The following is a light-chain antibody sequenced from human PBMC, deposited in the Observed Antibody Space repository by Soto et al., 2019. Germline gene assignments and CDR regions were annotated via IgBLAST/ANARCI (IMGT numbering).Light chain of an antibody. Sequence: QSALTQPPSASGSPGQSVTISCTGTSSDVGGYNYVSWYQQHPGKAPKLMIYEVSKRPSGVPDRFSGSKSGNTASLTVSGLQAEHEADYYCSSYAGSNNLFGGGTQLTVL. CDR3: SSYAGSNNL. CDR1: SSDVGGYNY. CDR2: EVS. J-gene: IGLJ2*01. V-gene: IGLV2-8*01.